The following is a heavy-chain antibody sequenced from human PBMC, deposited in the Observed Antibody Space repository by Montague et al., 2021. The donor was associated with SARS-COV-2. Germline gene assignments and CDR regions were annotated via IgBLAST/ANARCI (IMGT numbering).Heavy chain of an antibody. CDR2: ISTSGNT. CDR1: GGSINSGSYY. D-gene: IGHD3-9*01. J-gene: IGHJ6*02. CDR3: ARDTRPKFAYYDILAGDYYYYGIDV. Sequence: TLSLTCTVSGGSINSGSYYWGWLRQAAGKGLEWIGRISTSGNTKYNTSLKSRVTISVDTSQNQFTLKMYSVTAADTAVYYCARDTRPKFAYYDILAGDYYYYGIDVWGQGTTVTVSS. V-gene: IGHV4-61*02.